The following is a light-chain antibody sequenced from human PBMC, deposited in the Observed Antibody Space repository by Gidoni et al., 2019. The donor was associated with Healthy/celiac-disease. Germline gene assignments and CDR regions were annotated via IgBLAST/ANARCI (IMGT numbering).Light chain of an antibody. CDR2: DAS. V-gene: IGKV1-5*01. J-gene: IGKJ1*01. Sequence: DIQMPQSPSTLSASVGDRVTITCRASQSISSWLAWYQQKPGKAPKLLIYDASSLESGVPSRFSGSGSVTEFTLTISSLQPDDFATYYCQQYNSYPRTFXXXTKVEIK. CDR3: QQYNSYPRT. CDR1: QSISSW.